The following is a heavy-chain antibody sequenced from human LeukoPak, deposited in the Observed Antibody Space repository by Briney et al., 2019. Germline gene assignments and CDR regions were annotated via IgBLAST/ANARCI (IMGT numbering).Heavy chain of an antibody. CDR1: GFTFSSYA. D-gene: IGHD1-7*01. CDR3: AEGENWNYRNLGHDY. J-gene: IGHJ4*02. CDR2: IGGRGDNT. V-gene: IGHV3-23*01. Sequence: GGSLRLSCAASGFTFSSYAMTWVRQAPGKGLEWVSAIGGRGDNTYYADSVRGRFTISRDNSKSTLYLQMNSLRAEDTAVYYCAEGENWNYRNLGHDYWGQGTLVTVSS.